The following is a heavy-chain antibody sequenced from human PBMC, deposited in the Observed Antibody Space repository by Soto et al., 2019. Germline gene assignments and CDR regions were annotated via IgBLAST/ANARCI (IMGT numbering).Heavy chain of an antibody. CDR2: IIPIFGTA. J-gene: IGHJ6*02. V-gene: IGHV1-69*13. D-gene: IGHD3-22*01. CDR1: GGTFSSYA. Sequence: ASVKVSCKASGGTFSSYAISWVRQAPGQGLEWMGGIIPIFGTANYAQKFQGRVTITADESTSTAYMELSSLRSEDTAVYYCARDEGLIYYYYYGMDVWGRGTTVTVSS. CDR3: ARDEGLIYYYYYGMDV.